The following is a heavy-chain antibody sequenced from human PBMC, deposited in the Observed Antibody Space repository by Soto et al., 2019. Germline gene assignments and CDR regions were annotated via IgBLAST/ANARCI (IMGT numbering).Heavy chain of an antibody. D-gene: IGHD3-10*01. Sequence: EVQLVESGGGLIQPGGSLRISCAASGFTVSNNYMSWVRQAPGKGREWVSLIYSGGSTRYADSVKGRFTVSRDNAKNTLYLQMTRLRAEDTAVYYCAKDGRGSGSHYNSFGYWGQGTLVTVSS. V-gene: IGHV3-53*01. CDR1: GFTVSNNY. CDR2: IYSGGST. CDR3: AKDGRGSGSHYNSFGY. J-gene: IGHJ4*02.